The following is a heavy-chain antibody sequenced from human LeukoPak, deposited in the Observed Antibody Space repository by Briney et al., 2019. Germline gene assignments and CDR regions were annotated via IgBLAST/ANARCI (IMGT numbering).Heavy chain of an antibody. CDR2: MNPNSGNT. CDR1: GYTFTSYD. V-gene: IGHV1-8*03. D-gene: IGHD3-3*01. J-gene: IGHJ4*02. CDR3: ARIYYDFWSGYYADY. Sequence: GASVKVSCKASGYTFTSYDINWVRQATGQGLEWMGWMNPNSGNTGYAQKFQGRVTITRNTAISTAYMELSSLRSEDTAVYYCARIYYDFWSGYYADYWGQGTLVTVSS.